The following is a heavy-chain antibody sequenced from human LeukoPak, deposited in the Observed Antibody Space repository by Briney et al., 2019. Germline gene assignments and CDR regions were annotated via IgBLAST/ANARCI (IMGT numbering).Heavy chain of an antibody. V-gene: IGHV4-59*02. J-gene: IGHJ4*02. Sequence: SETLSLTCVVSGGSVSGYYWGWIRQPPGRGLEWIGYVYYSGSTNYNPSFKSRVTISVDTSRNQFSLQLSSVTAADTAVYYCARIHRYCSGGACYVLDNWGQGTLVAVSS. CDR2: VYYSGST. CDR3: ARIHRYCSGGACYVLDN. D-gene: IGHD2-15*01. CDR1: GGSVSGYY.